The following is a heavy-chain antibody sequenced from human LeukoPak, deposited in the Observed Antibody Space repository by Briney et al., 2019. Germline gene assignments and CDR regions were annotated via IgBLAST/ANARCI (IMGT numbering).Heavy chain of an antibody. CDR3: ARDLLTVTGTDY. CDR2: ISSSGDYS. D-gene: IGHD6-19*01. J-gene: IGHJ4*02. CDR1: GFTFRTYS. Sequence: GGSLRLSCAASGFTFRTYSMNWVRQAPGKGLEWVSSISSSGDYSYYADSVKGRFTISRDNSRDTLYLQMNSLGVEDTAVYYCARDLLTVTGTDYWGQGTLVTVSS. V-gene: IGHV3-21*01.